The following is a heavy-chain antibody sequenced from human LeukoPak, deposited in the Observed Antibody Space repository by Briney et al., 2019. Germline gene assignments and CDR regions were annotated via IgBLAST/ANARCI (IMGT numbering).Heavy chain of an antibody. CDR3: AKDRGSGSYFPPDY. D-gene: IGHD1-26*01. CDR1: GFTFSSYA. CDR2: ISGSGGST. Sequence: PGGSLRLSCAASGFTFSSYAMSWVRQAPGNGLEWVSAISGSGGSTYYADSVKGRFTISRDNSKNTLYLQMNSLRAEDTAVYYCAKDRGSGSYFPPDYWGQGTLVTVSS. V-gene: IGHV3-23*01. J-gene: IGHJ4*02.